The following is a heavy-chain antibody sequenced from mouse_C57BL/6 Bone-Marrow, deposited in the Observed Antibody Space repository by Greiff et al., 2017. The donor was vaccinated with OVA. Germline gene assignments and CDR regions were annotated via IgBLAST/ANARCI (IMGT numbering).Heavy chain of an antibody. CDR2: INYDGSST. Sequence: EVKVVESAGGLVQPGSSMKLSCTASGFTFSDYYMAWVRQVPDKGLEWVANINYDGSSTYYLDSLKSRFIISRDNAKNILYLQMSSLKSEDTATDYCARDNGADGYDGDWYFDVWGTGTTVTVSS. D-gene: IGHD2-2*01. J-gene: IGHJ1*03. CDR3: ARDNGADGYDGDWYFDV. CDR1: GFTFSDYY. V-gene: IGHV5-16*01.